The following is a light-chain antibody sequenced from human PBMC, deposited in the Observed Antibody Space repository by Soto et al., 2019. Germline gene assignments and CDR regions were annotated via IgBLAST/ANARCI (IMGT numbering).Light chain of an antibody. CDR1: PSVSSSY. J-gene: IGKJ1*01. CDR3: QQYGSSWWT. CDR2: GAS. V-gene: IGKV3-20*01. Sequence: PSVSSSYLARYQQKPGPAPRLLIYGASSRATGIPGRFSGRCSGXXXXXXXXXXXPXDFAVYYCQQYGSSWWTFGQGTKV.